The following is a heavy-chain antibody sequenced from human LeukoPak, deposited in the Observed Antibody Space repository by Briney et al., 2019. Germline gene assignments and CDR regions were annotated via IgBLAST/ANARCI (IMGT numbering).Heavy chain of an antibody. CDR1: GGSISSGGYY. J-gene: IGHJ3*02. V-gene: IGHV4-30-4*01. CDR2: IYYSGST. Sequence: PSETLSLTCTVSGGSISSGGYYWSWIRQPPGKGLEWIGYIYYSGSTYYNPSLKSRVTISVDTSKNQFSLKLSSVTAADTAVYYCARDTGSGSYYRAFDIWGQGTMVTVSS. D-gene: IGHD3-10*01. CDR3: ARDTGSGSYYRAFDI.